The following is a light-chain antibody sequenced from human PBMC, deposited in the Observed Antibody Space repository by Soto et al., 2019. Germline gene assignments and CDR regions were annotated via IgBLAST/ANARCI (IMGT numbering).Light chain of an antibody. Sequence: PAALSLSPGERATLSCRTSLSVSVYLDGYQEKPGEAPKLLIFDASNRATATPASFSGTRSGIDCTLPISSLEPEDYEVYYCQQRKHWQVTFGQGTRLEIK. CDR3: QQRKHWQVT. V-gene: IGKV3-11*01. CDR2: DAS. J-gene: IGKJ5*01. CDR1: LSVSVY.